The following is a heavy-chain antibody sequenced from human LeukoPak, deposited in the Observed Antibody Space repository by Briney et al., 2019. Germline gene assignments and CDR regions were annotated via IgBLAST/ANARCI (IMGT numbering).Heavy chain of an antibody. V-gene: IGHV4-4*07. CDR1: GVSISSYY. J-gene: IGHJ4*02. CDR3: ARERCTNSVCYPPSPDY. D-gene: IGHD2-8*01. CDR2: IYTSGST. Sequence: SETLSLTCSASGVSISSYYWRWIRQPAGKGLEWIGRIYTSGSTKYNPSLKSRLTISVDESKNQFSLKLSSVTAADTAVYYCARERCTNSVCYPPSPDYWGQGALVTVSS.